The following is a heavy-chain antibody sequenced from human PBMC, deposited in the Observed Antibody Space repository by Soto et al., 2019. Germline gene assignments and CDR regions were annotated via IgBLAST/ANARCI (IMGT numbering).Heavy chain of an antibody. CDR3: AKFGITATYYYYGTDV. CDR2: ISGSGGST. CDR1: GFTFSSYA. J-gene: IGHJ6*02. Sequence: PGGSLRLSCAASGFTFSSYAMSWVRRAPGKGLEWVSAISGSGGSTYYADSVKGRFTISRDDSKNTLYLQMNSLRAEDTAVYYCAKFGITATYYYYGTDVWGQGPTVTVPS. V-gene: IGHV3-23*01. D-gene: IGHD1-20*01.